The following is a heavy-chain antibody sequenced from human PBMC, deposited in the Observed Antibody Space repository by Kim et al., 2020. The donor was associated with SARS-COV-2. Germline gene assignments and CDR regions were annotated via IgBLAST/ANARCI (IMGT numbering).Heavy chain of an antibody. CDR3: AKERGDIVVVPAYDY. D-gene: IGHD2-2*01. V-gene: IGHV3-30*02. Sequence: ESVKGRFTISRDNSKNTLYLQMNSLRAEDTAVYYCAKERGDIVVVPAYDYWGQGTLVTVSS. J-gene: IGHJ4*02.